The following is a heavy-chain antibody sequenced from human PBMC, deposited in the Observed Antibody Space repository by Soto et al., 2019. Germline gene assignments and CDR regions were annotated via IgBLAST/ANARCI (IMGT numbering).Heavy chain of an antibody. Sequence: SETLSLTCTVSGGAISGYYWTWIRQSAGKGLEWIGRIYSSGGTKYNPSLKSRVTMSLDTSKNPFSLRLSSVTAADTAVYYCARGQRFSDSFDPWGQGTLVTVSS. CDR1: GGAISGYY. D-gene: IGHD3-3*01. J-gene: IGHJ5*02. V-gene: IGHV4-4*07. CDR3: ARGQRFSDSFDP. CDR2: IYSSGGT.